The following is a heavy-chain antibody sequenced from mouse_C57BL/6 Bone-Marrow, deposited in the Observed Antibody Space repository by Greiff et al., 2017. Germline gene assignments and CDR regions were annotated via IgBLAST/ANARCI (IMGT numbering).Heavy chain of an antibody. CDR2: IYPGGGYT. Sequence: VQLQQPGAELVRPGTSVKMSCKASGYTFTIYWIGWVKQRPGQGLEWIGEIYPGGGYTNYNEKFKGKATLTADKSSSTAYMPFSSRTSEDSAIDYCARFGYYGECAYWGQGTLVTVSA. D-gene: IGHD1-1*01. J-gene: IGHJ3*01. CDR3: ARFGYYGECAY. CDR1: GYTFTIYW. V-gene: IGHV1-63*01.